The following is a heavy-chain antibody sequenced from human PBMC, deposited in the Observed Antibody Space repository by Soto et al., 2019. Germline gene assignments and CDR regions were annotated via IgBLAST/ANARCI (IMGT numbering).Heavy chain of an antibody. V-gene: IGHV3-15*07. CDR1: GFTFSNAW. Sequence: GGSLRLSCAASGFTFSNAWMNWVRQAPGKGLEWVGRIKSKTDGGTTDYAAPVKGRFTISRDDSKNTLYLQMNSLKTEDTAVYYCTTGYGVFWQQLVIDYYYYGMDVWGQGTTVTVSS. CDR2: IKSKTDGGTT. D-gene: IGHD6-13*01. CDR3: TTGYGVFWQQLVIDYYYYGMDV. J-gene: IGHJ6*02.